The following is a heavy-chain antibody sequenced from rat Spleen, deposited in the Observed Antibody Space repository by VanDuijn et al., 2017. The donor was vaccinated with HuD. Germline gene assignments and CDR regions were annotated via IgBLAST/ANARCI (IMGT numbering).Heavy chain of an antibody. CDR3: ARRHYGYTDYFDY. J-gene: IGHJ2*01. CDR1: GFTFSHYG. CDR2: LSYDGHTT. D-gene: IGHD1-11*01. V-gene: IGHV5-29*01. Sequence: EVQLVESGGDLVQPGRSLKLTCAASGFTFSHYGMAWVRQAPTKGLEWVATLSYDGHTTYYRDSVKGRFTISRDIAKSTLYLQMDSLGSEDTAPYYCARRHYGYTDYFDYWGQGVMVTVSS.